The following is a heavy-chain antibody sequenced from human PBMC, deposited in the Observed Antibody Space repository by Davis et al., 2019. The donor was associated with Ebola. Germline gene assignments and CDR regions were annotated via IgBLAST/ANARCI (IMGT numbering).Heavy chain of an antibody. J-gene: IGHJ6*03. CDR3: ARMYYYDSSGYYPYYYYYMDV. Sequence: MPSETLSLTCTVSGGSVSSGSYYWSWIRQPPGKGLEWIGYIYYSGSTNYNPSLKSRVTISVDTSKNQFSLKLSSVTAADTAVYYCARMYYYDSSGYYPYYYYYMDVWGKGTTVTVSS. D-gene: IGHD3-22*01. CDR2: IYYSGST. V-gene: IGHV4-61*01. CDR1: GGSVSSGSYY.